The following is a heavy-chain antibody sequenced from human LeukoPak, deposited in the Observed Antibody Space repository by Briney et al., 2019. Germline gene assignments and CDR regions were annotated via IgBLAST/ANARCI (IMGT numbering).Heavy chain of an antibody. D-gene: IGHD4-23*01. J-gene: IGHJ4*02. CDR3: ARDGATVTPHCDY. V-gene: IGHV1-2*02. CDR2: INPNSGGT. CDR1: GYTFTGYY. Sequence: ASVKVSCKPSGYTFTGYYIHWVRQAPGQGLEWMGWINPNSGGTNYAQKFQGRVTLTRDTSISTAYMELSRLTYDDTAVYYCARDGATVTPHCDYWGQGTLVTVSS.